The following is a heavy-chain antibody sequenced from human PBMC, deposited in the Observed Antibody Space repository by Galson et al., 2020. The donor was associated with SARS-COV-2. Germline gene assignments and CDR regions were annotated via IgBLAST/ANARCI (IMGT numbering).Heavy chain of an antibody. CDR1: GGSISSGGYY. CDR3: ARGLYSSSWYNFRDYYYGMDV. Sequence: SETLSLTCTVSGGSISSGGYYWSWIRQHPGKGLEWIGYIYYSGSTYYNPSLKSRVTISVDTSKNQFSLKLSSVTAADTAVYYCARGLYSSSWYNFRDYYYGMDVWGQGTTVTVSS. D-gene: IGHD6-13*01. J-gene: IGHJ6*02. CDR2: IYYSGST. V-gene: IGHV4-31*03.